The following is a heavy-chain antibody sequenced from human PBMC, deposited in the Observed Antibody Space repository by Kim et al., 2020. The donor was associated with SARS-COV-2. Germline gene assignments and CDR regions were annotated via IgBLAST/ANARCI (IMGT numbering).Heavy chain of an antibody. J-gene: IGHJ5*02. CDR3: AREDSSGFHNWFDP. D-gene: IGHD6-19*01. V-gene: IGHV4-59*01. Sequence: YNPSLKSRVTISVDTSKNQFSLKLSSVTAADTAVYYCAREDSSGFHNWFDPWGQGTLVTVSS.